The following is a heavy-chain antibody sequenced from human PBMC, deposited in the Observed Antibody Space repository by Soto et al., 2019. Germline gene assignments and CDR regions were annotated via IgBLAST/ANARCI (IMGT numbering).Heavy chain of an antibody. Sequence: PSETLSLTCTVSGGSISSSSYYWGWIRQPPGKGLEWIGSIYYSGSTYYNPSLKSRVTISVDTSKNQFSLKLSSVTAADTAVYYCASMVRGVNFKYWGQGTLVTVSS. J-gene: IGHJ4*02. V-gene: IGHV4-39*01. CDR3: ASMVRGVNFKY. D-gene: IGHD3-10*01. CDR2: IYYSGST. CDR1: GGSISSSSYY.